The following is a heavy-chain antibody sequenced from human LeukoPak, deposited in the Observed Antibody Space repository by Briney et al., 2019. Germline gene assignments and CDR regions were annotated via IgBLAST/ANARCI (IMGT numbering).Heavy chain of an antibody. CDR2: IYYSGST. V-gene: IGHV4-61*01. J-gene: IGHJ4*02. Sequence: SETLSLTCTVSGGSVSSGSYYWSWIRQPPGKGLEWIGYIYYSGSTNYNPSLRSRVTISVDTSKNQFSLKLSSVTAADTAVYYCAREVGATTNWGQGALVTVSS. CDR1: GGSVSSGSYY. CDR3: AREVGATTN. D-gene: IGHD1-26*01.